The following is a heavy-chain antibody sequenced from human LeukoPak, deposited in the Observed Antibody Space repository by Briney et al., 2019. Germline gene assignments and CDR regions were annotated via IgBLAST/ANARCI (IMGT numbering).Heavy chain of an antibody. J-gene: IGHJ3*02. Sequence: GGSLRLSCAASGFTFSDNYMTWVRQAPGKGLEWLSYISGNGGVIQYADSVKGRFTISRDNAKNSLYLQMNSLRAEDTAVYYCASEAEPPYCSGGSCYSDGGFDIWGQGTMVTVSS. CDR1: GFTFSDNY. D-gene: IGHD2-15*01. CDR2: ISGNGGVI. V-gene: IGHV3-11*04. CDR3: ASEAEPPYCSGGSCYSDGGFDI.